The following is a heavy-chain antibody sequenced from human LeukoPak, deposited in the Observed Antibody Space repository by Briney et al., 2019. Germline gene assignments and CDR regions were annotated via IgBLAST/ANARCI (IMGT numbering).Heavy chain of an antibody. Sequence: GGSLRLSCAASGFTFSDYYMSWIRQAPGKGLEWVSYISSSGSTIYYADSVKGRFTISRGNAKNSLYLQMNSLRAEDTAVYYCARDPSGYDSSGYLDYWGQGTLVTVSS. V-gene: IGHV3-11*04. CDR3: ARDPSGYDSSGYLDY. CDR2: ISSSGSTI. D-gene: IGHD3-22*01. J-gene: IGHJ4*02. CDR1: GFTFSDYY.